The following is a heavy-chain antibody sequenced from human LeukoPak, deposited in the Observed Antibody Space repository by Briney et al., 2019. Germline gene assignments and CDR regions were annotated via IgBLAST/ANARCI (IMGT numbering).Heavy chain of an antibody. D-gene: IGHD4-17*01. CDR2: ITVSGGGS. CDR1: GFTFSSYG. J-gene: IGHJ4*02. Sequence: GGSLRLSCAASGFTFSSYGMSWVRQAPGEGLEWVSSITVSGGGSTYVDSVKGRFTITRDNSKNTLYLQMNSLRAEDTAVYYCARASGDYTGSFQYWGQGTLVTVSS. V-gene: IGHV3-23*01. CDR3: ARASGDYTGSFQY.